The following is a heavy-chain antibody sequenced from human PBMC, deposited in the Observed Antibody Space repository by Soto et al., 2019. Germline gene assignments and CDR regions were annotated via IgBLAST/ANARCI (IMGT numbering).Heavy chain of an antibody. CDR2: INNKAYGGTT. D-gene: IGHD4-17*01. CDR1: GFIFGDAW. CDR3: TTDMAAYGGNSGVGY. Sequence: EVQLVESGGGLVQPGGSLRVSCVASGFIFGDAWMNWVRQAPGKGLEWVARINNKAYGGTTDYAAPVKDRFTISRDNSRNTLYLQMNSRKTEDTGVYYCTTDMAAYGGNSGVGYWGQGTLVTVSS. V-gene: IGHV3-15*07. J-gene: IGHJ4*02.